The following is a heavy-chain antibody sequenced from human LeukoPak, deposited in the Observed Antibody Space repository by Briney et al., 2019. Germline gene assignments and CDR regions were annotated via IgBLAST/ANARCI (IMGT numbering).Heavy chain of an antibody. V-gene: IGHV3-30*04. CDR1: GFTFSSYA. CDR2: ISYDGSNK. CDR3: AREAMVRGVTGNRWFDP. D-gene: IGHD3-10*01. J-gene: IGHJ5*02. Sequence: PGGSLRLSCAASGFTFSSYAMHWVRQAPGKGLEWGAVISYDGSNKYYADSVKGRFTISRDNSKNTLYLQMNSLRAEDTAVYYCAREAMVRGVTGNRWFDPWGQGTLVTVSS.